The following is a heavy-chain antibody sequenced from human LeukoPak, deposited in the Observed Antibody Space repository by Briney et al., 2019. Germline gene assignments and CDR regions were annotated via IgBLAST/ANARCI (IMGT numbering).Heavy chain of an antibody. CDR3: ARGASYVILTGYSYFDY. J-gene: IGHJ4*02. CDR2: ISTHNGNT. D-gene: IGHD3-9*01. CDR1: GYTLTSYY. V-gene: IGHV1-18*04. Sequence: GASVKVSCKASGYTLTSYYMHWVRQAPGQGLEWMGWISTHNGNTNYAQKFQGRVTMTTDTSTSTAYMELRSLRSDDTAVYYCARGASYVILTGYSYFDYWGQGTLVTVSS.